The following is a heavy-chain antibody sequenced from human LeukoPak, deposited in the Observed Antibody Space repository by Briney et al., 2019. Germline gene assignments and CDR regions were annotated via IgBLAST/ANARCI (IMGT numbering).Heavy chain of an antibody. V-gene: IGHV4-39*01. J-gene: IGHJ4*02. CDR2: IYYSGST. D-gene: IGHD2-15*01. CDR3: ARSHCSRATCYPDY. Sequence: SETLSLTCTVSGGSISISSHYWGWIRQPPGKGLEWIGFIYYSGSTSYNPSLKSRVTVSVATSKNQFSLKLSSVTAADTAVYYCARSHCSRATCYPDYWGQGTLVTVSS. CDR1: GGSISISSHY.